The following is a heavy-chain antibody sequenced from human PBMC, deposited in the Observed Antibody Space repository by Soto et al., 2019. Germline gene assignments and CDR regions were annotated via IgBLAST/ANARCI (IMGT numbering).Heavy chain of an antibody. J-gene: IGHJ3*02. V-gene: IGHV1-18*01. CDR3: ARGRIVASIHDAFEI. D-gene: IGHD2-21*01. Sequence: QGQLLQSGDEVTKPGASVRVSCRASGYDFTSYGISWVRQAPGQGLEWVSCISAYNGKRDTAQKFQGRVTMTLDTSTDTAHMELGDLTSADTAVYYCARGRIVASIHDAFEIWGQGTMVAVSS. CDR2: ISAYNGKR. CDR1: GYDFTSYG.